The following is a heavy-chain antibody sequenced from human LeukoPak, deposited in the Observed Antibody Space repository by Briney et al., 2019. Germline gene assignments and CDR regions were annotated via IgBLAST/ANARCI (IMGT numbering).Heavy chain of an antibody. CDR1: GFTVSSNY. D-gene: IGHD3-22*01. V-gene: IGHV3-53*01. CDR3: ARALNYDSSGYSPLYYFDY. Sequence: GGSLRLSCGASGFTVSSNYMSWVRQAPGKGLEWVSVIYSGGSTYYADSVKGRFTISRDNSKNTLYLQMNSLRAEDTAVYYCARALNYDSSGYSPLYYFDYWGQGTLVTVSS. J-gene: IGHJ4*02. CDR2: IYSGGST.